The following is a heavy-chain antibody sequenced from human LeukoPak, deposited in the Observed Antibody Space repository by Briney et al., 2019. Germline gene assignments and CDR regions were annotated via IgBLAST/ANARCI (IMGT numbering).Heavy chain of an antibody. CDR1: GFTFSSYA. CDR2: ISGSGGST. D-gene: IGHD1-26*01. V-gene: IGHV3-23*01. CDR3: AKLGRGSYYSDYFDY. J-gene: IGHJ4*02. Sequence: GASLRLSCAASGFTFSSYAMSWVRQAPGKGLEWVSAISGSGGSTYYADSVKGRFTISRVNSKNTLYLQMNSLRAEDTAVYYCAKLGRGSYYSDYFDYWGQGTLVTVSS.